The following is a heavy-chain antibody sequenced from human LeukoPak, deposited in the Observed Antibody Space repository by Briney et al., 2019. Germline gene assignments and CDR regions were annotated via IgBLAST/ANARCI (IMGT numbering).Heavy chain of an antibody. J-gene: IGHJ3*02. V-gene: IGHV3-30*03. CDR2: ISYDGSNK. D-gene: IGHD3-10*01. CDR3: ARNLWFGESSDAFDM. CDR1: AFTYSSYG. Sequence: GRSLRLSCAASAFTYSSYGMHWVRQAPGKGLEWVAVISYDGSNKYFADSVKGRFTISRDNSKNTLYLQMNSLRAEDTAVYYCARNLWFGESSDAFDMWGQGTMVTVSS.